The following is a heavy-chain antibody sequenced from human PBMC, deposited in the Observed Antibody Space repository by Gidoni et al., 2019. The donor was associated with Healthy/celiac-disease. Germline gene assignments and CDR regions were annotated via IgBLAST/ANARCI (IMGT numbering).Heavy chain of an antibody. J-gene: IGHJ4*02. V-gene: IGHV3-7*01. CDR3: ARTQTGFLEWLVPFDY. D-gene: IGHD3-3*01. CDR1: GFTFSSYW. Sequence: EVQLVESGGGLVQPGGSLRLSCAASGFTFSSYWMTWVRQAPGKGLEWVANLKQDGSEKYYVDCMKGRFTSSRDNAKNSLYLQMNSLRAEDTAVYYCARTQTGFLEWLVPFDYWGQGTLVTVSS. CDR2: LKQDGSEK.